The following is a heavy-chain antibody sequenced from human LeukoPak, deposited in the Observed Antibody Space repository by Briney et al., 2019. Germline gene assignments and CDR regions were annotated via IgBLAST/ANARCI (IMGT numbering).Heavy chain of an antibody. Sequence: PGGSLRLSCAASGFTFSNYAMSWVRQAPGKGLEWVSAISGSGGSTYYADSVKGRFTISRDNSKNTLYLQMNSLRAEDTAVYYCANLYDSSCWTGGYWGQGTLVTVSS. D-gene: IGHD3-22*01. CDR1: GFTFSNYA. J-gene: IGHJ4*02. CDR3: ANLYDSSCWTGGY. V-gene: IGHV3-23*01. CDR2: ISGSGGST.